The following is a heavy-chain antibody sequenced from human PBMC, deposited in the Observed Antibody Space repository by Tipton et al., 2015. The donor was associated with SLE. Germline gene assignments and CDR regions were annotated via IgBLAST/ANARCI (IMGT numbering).Heavy chain of an antibody. J-gene: IGHJ6*02. CDR2: TNKEGSQQ. Sequence: SQRLSCAASGFNFSGYWMSWVRQAPGKGLEWVANTNKEGSQQYYLDSVKGRFTISRDNAKNSLYLQMNSLRAEDTAVYYCAATPGIAVAGYYYYGMDVWGQGTTVTVSS. V-gene: IGHV3-7*01. D-gene: IGHD6-19*01. CDR3: AATPGIAVAGYYYYGMDV. CDR1: GFNFSGYW.